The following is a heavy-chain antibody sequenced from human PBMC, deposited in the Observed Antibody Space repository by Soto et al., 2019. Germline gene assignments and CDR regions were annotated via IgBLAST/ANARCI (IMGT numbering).Heavy chain of an antibody. D-gene: IGHD2-21*01. CDR1: GFTFSRYW. Sequence: EVQLVQSGGGLVQPGGSLRLFCAGSGFTFSRYWMSWVRQAPGKGLEWVANIKEDGSEKYYVDSVKGRFTISRDNAKNSLYMQKNSLRAEDPAVYYCARYVDHNVGDTVLRPCDYWGQGTLVTVS. J-gene: IGHJ4*02. V-gene: IGHV3-7*01. CDR2: IKEDGSEK. CDR3: ARYVDHNVGDTVLRPCDY.